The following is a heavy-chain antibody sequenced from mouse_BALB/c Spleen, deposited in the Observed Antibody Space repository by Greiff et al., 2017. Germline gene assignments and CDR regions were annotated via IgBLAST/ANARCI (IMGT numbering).Heavy chain of an antibody. CDR1: GYTFTDYN. D-gene: IGHD1-1*01. CDR2: INPNNGGT. Sequence: EVQLQQSGPELVKPGASVKIPCKASGYTFTDYNMDWVKQSHGKSLEWIGDINPNNGGTIYNQKFKGKATLTVDKSSSTAYMELRSLTSEDTAVSYCARSDGSGPWFAYWGQGTLVTVSA. CDR3: ARSDGSGPWFAY. V-gene: IGHV1-18*01. J-gene: IGHJ3*01.